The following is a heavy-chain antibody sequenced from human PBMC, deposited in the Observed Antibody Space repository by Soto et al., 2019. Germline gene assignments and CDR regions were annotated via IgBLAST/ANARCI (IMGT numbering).Heavy chain of an antibody. CDR1: GFTFSSYS. Sequence: GGSLRLSCAASGFTFSSYSMNWVRQAPGKGLEWVSYISSSSSTIYYADSVKGRFTISRDNAKNSLYLQMNSLRDEDTAVYYCARDVFLYGSGSDNPNNNWFDPWGQGTLVTVSS. J-gene: IGHJ5*02. CDR3: ARDVFLYGSGSDNPNNNWFDP. CDR2: ISSSSSTI. V-gene: IGHV3-48*02. D-gene: IGHD3-10*01.